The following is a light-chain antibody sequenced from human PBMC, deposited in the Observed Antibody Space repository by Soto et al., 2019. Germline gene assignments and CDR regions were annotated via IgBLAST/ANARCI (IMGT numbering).Light chain of an antibody. V-gene: IGLV3-21*04. CDR1: NIGINA. CDR3: QLWNSSSDQGV. J-gene: IGLJ3*02. CDR2: YVN. Sequence: SYELTQPPSVSVAPEKTATITCGGDNIGINAVHGYQQKPGQAPLLVVYYVNDRPSGIPERFSGSTSGNTAPLTISRVEAGDEADYYCQLWNSSSDQGVFGGGTKLTVL.